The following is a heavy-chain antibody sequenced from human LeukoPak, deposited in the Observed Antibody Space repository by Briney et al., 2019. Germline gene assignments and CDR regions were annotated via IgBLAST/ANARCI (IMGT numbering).Heavy chain of an antibody. Sequence: ASVKVSCKASGYTFTSYGISWVRQAPGQGLEWMGWISAYNGNTNYAQKLQGRVTMTTDASTSTAYMELRSLRSDDTAVYYCARGVRGYSYGYYYYYYMDVWGKGTTVTISS. CDR3: ARGVRGYSYGYYYYYYMDV. V-gene: IGHV1-18*01. J-gene: IGHJ6*03. D-gene: IGHD5-18*01. CDR1: GYTFTSYG. CDR2: ISAYNGNT.